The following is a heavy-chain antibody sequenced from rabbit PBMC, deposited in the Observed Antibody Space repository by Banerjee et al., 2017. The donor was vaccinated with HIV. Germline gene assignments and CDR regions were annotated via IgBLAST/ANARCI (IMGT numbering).Heavy chain of an antibody. D-gene: IGHD7-1*01. V-gene: IGHV1S40*01. CDR1: GFSFSSSYY. J-gene: IGHJ4*01. CDR2: IYTGSGNT. Sequence: QSLEESGGDLVKPGASLTLTCTASGFSFSSSYYMCWVRQAPGKGLEWIGCIYTGSGNTYYASWAKGRFTISKTSSTTVTLQMTSLTAADTATYFCARGGYGGYVNDGYNLWGPGTLVTVS. CDR3: ARGGYGGYVNDGYNL.